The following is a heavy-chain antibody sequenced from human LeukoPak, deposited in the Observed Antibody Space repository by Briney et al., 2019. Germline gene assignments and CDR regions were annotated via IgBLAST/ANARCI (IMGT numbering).Heavy chain of an antibody. V-gene: IGHV1-69*13. CDR1: GYTFTSYD. J-gene: IGHJ4*02. CDR2: IIPIFGTA. D-gene: IGHD5-18*01. Sequence: SVKVSCKASGYTFTSYDISWVRQAPGQGLEWMGGIIPIFGTANYAQKFQGRVTITADESTSTAYMELSSLRSEDTAVYYCARVVGYSYGYFDYWGQGTLVTVSS. CDR3: ARVVGYSYGYFDY.